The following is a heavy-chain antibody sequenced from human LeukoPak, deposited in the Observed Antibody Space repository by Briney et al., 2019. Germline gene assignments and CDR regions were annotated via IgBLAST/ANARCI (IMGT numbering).Heavy chain of an antibody. CDR1: GYTFTSYG. Sequence: GASVKVSCKASGYTFTSYGISWVRQAPGQGLEWMGWISGHSGNTNYAQKFQDRATMTTDTSTSTAYMELRSLRFDDTAVYYCARDFAWGSGGAPIDDNWLDPWGQGILVTVSS. D-gene: IGHD7-27*01. CDR3: ARDFAWGSGGAPIDDNWLDP. J-gene: IGHJ5*02. V-gene: IGHV1-18*01. CDR2: ISGHSGNT.